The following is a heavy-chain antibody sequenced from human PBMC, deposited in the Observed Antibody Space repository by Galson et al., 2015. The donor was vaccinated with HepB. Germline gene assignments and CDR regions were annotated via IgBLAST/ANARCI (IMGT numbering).Heavy chain of an antibody. D-gene: IGHD6-19*01. CDR3: ARAANSGWYSDV. CDR2: IKQDGSEK. CDR1: GFTFSSYW. V-gene: IGHV3-7*01. Sequence: SLRLSCAASGFTFSSYWMSWVRQAPGKGLEWVAYIKQDGSEKYYVDSVKGRFTISRDNAKNSLYLQMNSLRAEDTAVYYCARAANSGWYSDVWGKGTTVTVSS. J-gene: IGHJ6*04.